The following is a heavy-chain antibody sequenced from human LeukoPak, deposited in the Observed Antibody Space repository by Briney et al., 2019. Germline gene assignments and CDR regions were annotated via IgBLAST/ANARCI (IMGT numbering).Heavy chain of an antibody. Sequence: PSETLSLTCTVSGGSISSHYWSWIRQSPGKGLEWIGYIYYSGGTNYNPSLKSRVTISVDTSKNQFSLKLSSMTAADTAVYYCARGEMATIEDAFDIWGQGTMVTVSS. V-gene: IGHV4-59*11. D-gene: IGHD5-24*01. CDR3: ARGEMATIEDAFDI. CDR1: GGSISSHY. J-gene: IGHJ3*02. CDR2: IYYSGGT.